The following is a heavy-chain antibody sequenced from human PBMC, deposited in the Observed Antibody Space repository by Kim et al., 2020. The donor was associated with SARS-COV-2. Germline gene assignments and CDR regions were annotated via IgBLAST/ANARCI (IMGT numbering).Heavy chain of an antibody. D-gene: IGHD3-16*01. CDR1: GFTFSRYW. CDR3: ARGLGDY. CDR2: IDNDGNLI. V-gene: IGHV3-74*03. Sequence: GGSLRLSCAASGFTFSRYWMHWVPQVPGKGLIWVSFIDNDGNLIAYADSVKGRFTISRDNAKNTVYLQMNSLRAEDTAVYYCARGLGDYWGQGTLVTVSS. J-gene: IGHJ4*02.